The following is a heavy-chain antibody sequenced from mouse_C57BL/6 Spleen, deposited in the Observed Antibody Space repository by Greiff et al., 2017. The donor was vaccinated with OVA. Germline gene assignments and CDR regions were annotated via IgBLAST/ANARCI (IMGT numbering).Heavy chain of an antibody. V-gene: IGHV1-52*01. D-gene: IGHD1-1*01. J-gene: IGHJ2*01. CDR2: IDPSDSET. Sequence: QVQLQQPGAELVRPGSSVKLSCKASGYTFTSYWMHWVKQRPIQGLEWIGNIDPSDSETHYNQKFKDKATLTVDKSSSTAYMQLSSLTSEVSAVYDCARSKSHYYGSSPYLDYWGQGTTLTVSS. CDR3: ARSKSHYYGSSPYLDY. CDR1: GYTFTSYW.